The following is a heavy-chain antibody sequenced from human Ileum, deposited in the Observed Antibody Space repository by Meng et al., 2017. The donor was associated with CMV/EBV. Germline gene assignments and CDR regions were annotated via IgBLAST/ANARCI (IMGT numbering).Heavy chain of an antibody. CDR1: FSSYA. CDR2: ISYDGSNK. J-gene: IGHJ5*02. Sequence: FSSYAMHGVRQAPGKGLEWVAVISYDGSNKYYADSVKGRFTISRDNSKNTLYLQMNSLRAEDTAVYYCARDSTRSRAVVTARPSWFDPWGQGTLVTVSS. D-gene: IGHD6-6*01. CDR3: ARDSTRSRAVVTARPSWFDP. V-gene: IGHV3-30-3*01.